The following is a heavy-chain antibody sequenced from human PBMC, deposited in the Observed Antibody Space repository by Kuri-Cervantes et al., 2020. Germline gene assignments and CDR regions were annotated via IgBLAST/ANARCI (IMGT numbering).Heavy chain of an antibody. Sequence: GSLRLSCAVYGGSVSGYYWSWIRQLPGKGLEWKGEINRIGNTNYNPSLKSRVTISVDTSKIQISLKLSSVTAADTAVYYCARWGYGSGRHRGYDPWGHGILVTVSS. D-gene: IGHD3-10*01. CDR3: ARWGYGSGRHRGYDP. CDR1: GGSVSGYY. CDR2: INRIGNT. V-gene: IGHV4-34*01. J-gene: IGHJ5*02.